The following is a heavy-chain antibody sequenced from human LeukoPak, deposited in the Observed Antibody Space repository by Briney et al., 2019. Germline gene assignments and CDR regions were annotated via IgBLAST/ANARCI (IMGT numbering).Heavy chain of an antibody. J-gene: IGHJ4*02. D-gene: IGHD6-6*01. Sequence: GGSLRLSCAASGFTFGNYAMNWVRQAPGKGLEWVSGISGGDGTTFYADSVRGRFTISRDNSKNTLHLQMNSLRAEDTAVYFCAKAGSLDIAARQNYWGQGTLVTVSS. V-gene: IGHV3-23*01. CDR3: AKAGSLDIAARQNY. CDR1: GFTFGNYA. CDR2: ISGGDGTT.